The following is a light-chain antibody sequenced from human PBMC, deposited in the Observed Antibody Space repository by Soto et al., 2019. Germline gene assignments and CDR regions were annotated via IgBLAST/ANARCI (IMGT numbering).Light chain of an antibody. J-gene: IGKJ5*01. V-gene: IGKV2D-29*02. CDR1: QSLLHITGETF. CDR2: EVS. Sequence: DVVMTQTPLSLSVTPGQPASISCKSSQSLLHITGETFLVWYLQKPGPSPQLLIYEVSTRVSGVPDRFSGSGAGTDFTLEISRVETDDVGIYDCMQSTQLPLTFGQGTRLGIE. CDR3: MQSTQLPLT.